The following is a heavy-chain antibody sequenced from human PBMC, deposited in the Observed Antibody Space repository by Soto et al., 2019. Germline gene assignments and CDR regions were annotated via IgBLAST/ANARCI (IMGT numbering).Heavy chain of an antibody. D-gene: IGHD6-13*01. V-gene: IGHV1-18*04. CDR2: ISAYNGNT. CDR3: AIGSEQLGYYYYGMDV. CDR1: GYTFTSYG. J-gene: IGHJ6*02. Sequence: QVQLVQSGAEVKKPGASVKVSCKASGYTFTSYGISWVRQAPGQGLEWMGWISAYNGNTNYAQKLQGRVTMTTDTSTSTAYLELRSLRSDATAVYYCAIGSEQLGYYYYGMDVWGQGTTVTVSS.